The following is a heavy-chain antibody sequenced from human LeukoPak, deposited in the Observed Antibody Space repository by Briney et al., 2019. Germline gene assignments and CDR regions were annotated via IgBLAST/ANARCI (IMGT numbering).Heavy chain of an antibody. CDR2: ISYDGSNK. Sequence: PGGSLRLSCAASGFTFSNYAMHWVRQAPGKGLEWVAVISYDGSNKYYADSVKGRFTISRDNSKNTLYLQMNSLRAEDAAVYYCARDELDYWGQGTLVTVSS. CDR1: GFTFSNYA. V-gene: IGHV3-30-3*01. J-gene: IGHJ4*02. CDR3: ARDELDY. D-gene: IGHD3-10*01.